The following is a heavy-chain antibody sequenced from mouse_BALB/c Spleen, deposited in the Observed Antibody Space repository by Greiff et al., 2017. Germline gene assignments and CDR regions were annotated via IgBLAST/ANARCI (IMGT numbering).Heavy chain of an antibody. J-gene: IGHJ1*01. Sequence: EVKLQESGADLVRPGALVKLSCTASGFNFKDYYMHWVRQRPEQGLEWIGWIGPENGNTIYAAKLKGKASITADTSSNTAYLQLSRLTSEDTAVYYCARYRDTEVGVWGAGTTVTVSA. CDR3: ARYRDTEVGV. CDR1: GFNFKDYY. V-gene: IGHV14-1*02. CDR2: IGPENGNT. D-gene: IGHD2-14*01.